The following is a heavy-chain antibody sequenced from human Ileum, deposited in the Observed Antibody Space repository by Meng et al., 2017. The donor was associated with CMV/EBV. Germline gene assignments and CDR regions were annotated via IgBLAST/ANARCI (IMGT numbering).Heavy chain of an antibody. J-gene: IGHJ5*01. D-gene: IGHD2-8*01. CDR1: GQSISSGSYY. CDR3: ARGQTYCSNDYSSCTNWFDT. Sequence: SETLSLTCTVSGQSISSGSYYWNWIRQPPGKGLEWVGYIYYSGSTNYNPSLKSRVTISVDTSKSQFYLELTSVTAEDTAVYYCARGQTYCSNDYSSCTNWFDTWGQGTLVTVSS. V-gene: IGHV4-61*01. CDR2: IYYSGST.